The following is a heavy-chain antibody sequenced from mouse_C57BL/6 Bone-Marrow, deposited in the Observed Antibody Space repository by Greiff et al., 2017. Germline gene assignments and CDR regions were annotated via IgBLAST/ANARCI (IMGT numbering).Heavy chain of an antibody. V-gene: IGHV7-3*01. CDR2: IRNKANGYTT. Sequence: EVQRVESGGGLVQPGGSLSLSCAASGFTFTDYYMSWVRQPPGKALEWLGFIRNKANGYTTEYSASVKGRFTISRDNSQSILYLQMNALRAEDSATYYCARWLLPHYFDYWGQGTTLTVSS. D-gene: IGHD2-3*01. CDR3: ARWLLPHYFDY. CDR1: GFTFTDYY. J-gene: IGHJ2*01.